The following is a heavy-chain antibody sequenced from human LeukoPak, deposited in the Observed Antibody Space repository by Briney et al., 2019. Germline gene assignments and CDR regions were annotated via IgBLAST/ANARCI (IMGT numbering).Heavy chain of an antibody. V-gene: IGHV3-66*01. CDR2: IYSGGGA. CDR1: GFTVTSNY. J-gene: IGHJ5*02. D-gene: IGHD3-10*02. CDR3: ARVFPPNWFDP. Sequence: GGSLRLSCAASGFTVTSNYMSWVRQAPGKGLEWVSIIYSGGGACYADSVKGRFTISRDNSRNTLFLQMNSLRAEDTAMYYCARVFPPNWFDPWGQGTLATVSS.